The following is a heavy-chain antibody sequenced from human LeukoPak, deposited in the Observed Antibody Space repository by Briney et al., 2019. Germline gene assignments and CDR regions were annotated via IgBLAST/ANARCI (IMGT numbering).Heavy chain of an antibody. CDR2: IKQDGSEK. CDR1: GFTFSDYW. V-gene: IGHV3-7*01. J-gene: IGHJ4*02. CDR3: ARDNYGLFDY. Sequence: GGSLRLSCEASGFTFSDYWMSWVRQAPGKGLEWVANIKQDGSEKYYVDSVEGRFTISRDNAQNSLYLQMNSLRAKDTAMYYCARDNYGLFDYWGQGTLVTVSS. D-gene: IGHD3-10*01.